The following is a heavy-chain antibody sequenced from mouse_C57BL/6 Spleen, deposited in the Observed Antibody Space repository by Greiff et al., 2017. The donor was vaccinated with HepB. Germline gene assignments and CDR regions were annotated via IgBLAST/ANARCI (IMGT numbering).Heavy chain of an antibody. CDR3: AREDGLAWFAY. CDR2: INYDGSST. D-gene: IGHD2-3*01. J-gene: IGHJ3*01. Sequence: DVMLVESEGGLVQPGSSMKLSCTASGFTFSDYYIAWVRQVPEKGLEWVANINYDGSSTYYLDSLKSRFIISRDNAKNILYLQMSSLKSEDTATYYCAREDGLAWFAYWGQGTLVTVSA. CDR1: GFTFSDYY. V-gene: IGHV5-16*01.